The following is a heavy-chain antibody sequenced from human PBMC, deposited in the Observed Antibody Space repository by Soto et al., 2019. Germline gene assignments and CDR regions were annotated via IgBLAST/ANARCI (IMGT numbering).Heavy chain of an antibody. V-gene: IGHV1-69*13. Sequence: SVKVSCKASGGTFSSYAISWVRQAPGQGLEWMGGIIPIFVTANYAQKFQGRVTITADESTSTAYMELSSLRSEDTAVYYCALWFGESHYYGMDDWGQGTTVTVSS. CDR1: GGTFSSYA. D-gene: IGHD3-10*01. J-gene: IGHJ6*02. CDR2: IIPIFVTA. CDR3: ALWFGESHYYGMDD.